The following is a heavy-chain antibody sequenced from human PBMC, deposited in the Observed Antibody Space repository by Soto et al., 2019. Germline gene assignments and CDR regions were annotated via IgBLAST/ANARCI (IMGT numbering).Heavy chain of an antibody. D-gene: IGHD1-1*01. Sequence: GGSLRLSCVASGFTFDTYGIHWVRQAPCRWLQWVALISYEGSNTYYADSVRGRFTISRDNSKNTLYLQINALRPEDTGVYYCARVTPGNNLYYFSGLDVWGQGTSVTVSS. CDR2: ISYEGSNT. CDR1: GFTFDTYG. CDR3: ARVTPGNNLYYFSGLDV. J-gene: IGHJ6*02. V-gene: IGHV3-30*03.